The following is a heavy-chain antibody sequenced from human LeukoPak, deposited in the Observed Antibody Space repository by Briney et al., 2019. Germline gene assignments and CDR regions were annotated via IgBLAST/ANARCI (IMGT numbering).Heavy chain of an antibody. CDR2: IYYNEDI. CDR3: ASSMYMGNFDY. Sequence: SETLSLTCTVSGGSISSYYWSWIRQPPGKGLEWIGYIYYNEDISYNPSLKSRVTISLDTSKNQFSLKLRSVTAADTAVYYCASSMYMGNFDYWGQGTLVTVSS. CDR1: GGSISSYY. J-gene: IGHJ4*02. D-gene: IGHD7-27*01. V-gene: IGHV4-59*01.